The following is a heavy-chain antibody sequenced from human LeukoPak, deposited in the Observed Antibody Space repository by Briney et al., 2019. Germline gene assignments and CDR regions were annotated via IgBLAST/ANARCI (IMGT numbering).Heavy chain of an antibody. D-gene: IGHD3-22*01. Sequence: GGSLRLSCAASGFNFDDYTMHWLRQPPGKGLQWVSLIIWDGGTIYYADSVKGRFTISRDNSKEVLSLQMDSLTTDDTALYYCAKMAVENYYDSSDYSNYYMDAWGKGTTVIVS. CDR1: GFNFDDYT. CDR2: IIWDGGTI. CDR3: AKMAVENYYDSSDYSNYYMDA. J-gene: IGHJ6*03. V-gene: IGHV3-43*01.